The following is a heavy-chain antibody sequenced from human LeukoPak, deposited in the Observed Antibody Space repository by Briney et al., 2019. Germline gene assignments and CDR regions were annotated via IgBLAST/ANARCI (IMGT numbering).Heavy chain of an antibody. V-gene: IGHV3-7*03. J-gene: IGHJ6*03. Sequence: GGSLRLSCAASGFTFSTYWMTWVRQAPGKGLEWVANIKEDGSREYYVDSVKGRFTISRDNAKNSLYLQMNSLRAEDTAVYYCARDYGDPNYYYYMDVWGKGTTVTVSS. CDR1: GFTFSTYW. D-gene: IGHD4-17*01. CDR3: ARDYGDPNYYYYMDV. CDR2: IKEDGSRE.